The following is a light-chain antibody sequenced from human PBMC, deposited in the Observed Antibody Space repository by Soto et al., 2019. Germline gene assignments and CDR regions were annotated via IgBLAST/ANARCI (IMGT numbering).Light chain of an antibody. CDR1: SSNIEKNS. J-gene: IGLJ2*01. CDR3: ETRDSSLTSVV. CDR2: ATN. V-gene: IGLV1-51*01. Sequence: QSVLTQPPSVSAAPGETVTISCSGSSSNIEKNSVSWHQQLPGAAPKLLIYATNRRPSGIPDRFSGSKSGTSAALDITGLQTGDEADYYSETRDSSLTSVVFGGGTKLTDL.